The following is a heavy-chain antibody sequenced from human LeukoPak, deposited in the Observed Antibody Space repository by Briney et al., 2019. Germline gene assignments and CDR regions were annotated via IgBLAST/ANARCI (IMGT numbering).Heavy chain of an antibody. Sequence: QTGRSLRLSCAASGFTFSSYAMHWVRQAPGKGLEWVAVISYDGSNKNYADSVKGRFTVSRDNSKNTLYLQMNSLRAEDTAVYYCARDYDYGDYPGYWGQGTLVTVSS. CDR1: GFTFSSYA. D-gene: IGHD4-17*01. CDR2: ISYDGSNK. CDR3: ARDYDYGDYPGY. V-gene: IGHV3-30*04. J-gene: IGHJ4*02.